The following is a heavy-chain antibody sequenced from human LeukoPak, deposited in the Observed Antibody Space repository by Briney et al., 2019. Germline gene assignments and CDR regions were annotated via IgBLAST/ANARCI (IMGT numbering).Heavy chain of an antibody. Sequence: PGGSLRLSCAASGFTFSSYRMNWVRQAPGKGLEWVSSISSSSSYIYYADSVKGRFPISRDNAKNSLYLQMNSLSAEDTAVYYCARGSGYDYVWGSYRYYWGQGTLVTVSS. V-gene: IGHV3-21*01. CDR2: ISSSSSYI. CDR1: GFTFSSYR. D-gene: IGHD3-16*02. CDR3: ARGSGYDYVWGSYRYY. J-gene: IGHJ4*02.